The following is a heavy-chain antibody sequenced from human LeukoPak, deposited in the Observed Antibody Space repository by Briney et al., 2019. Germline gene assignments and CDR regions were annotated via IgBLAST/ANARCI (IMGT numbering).Heavy chain of an antibody. CDR2: IKQDGSEK. J-gene: IGHJ4*02. V-gene: IGHV3-7*01. CDR3: ARDPDPYYFDY. Sequence: PGGSLRLSCAASGFTFSSYWMSWVRQAPGKWLEWVANIKQDGSEKYYVDSVKGRFTISRDNAKNSLYPQMNSLRAEDTAVYYCARDPDPYYFDYWGQGTLVTVSS. CDR1: GFTFSSYW.